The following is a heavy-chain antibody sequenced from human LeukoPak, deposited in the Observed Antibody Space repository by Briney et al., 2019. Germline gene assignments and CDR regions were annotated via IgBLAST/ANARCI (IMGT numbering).Heavy chain of an antibody. D-gene: IGHD3-16*01. CDR3: ARLIRTTGNYHFDY. CDR2: INYSADT. J-gene: IGHJ4*02. CDR1: GGSISSSDYY. Sequence: PSETLSLICTVSGGSISSSDYYWAWIRQPPGKGLEWIGIINYSADTHDNPSLKSRLTLSADTSRNQFSLRLRSISAADTAVYYCARLIRTTGNYHFDYWGQGTLVTVSS. V-gene: IGHV4-39*07.